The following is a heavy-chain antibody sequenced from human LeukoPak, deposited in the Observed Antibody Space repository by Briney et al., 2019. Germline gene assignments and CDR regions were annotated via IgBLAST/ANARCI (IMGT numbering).Heavy chain of an antibody. CDR3: AKSYSSSGYFDL. CDR1: GFTVSRNY. D-gene: IGHD6-6*01. J-gene: IGHJ2*01. Sequence: GGSLRLSCAASGFTVSRNYMSWVRQAPGKGLEWVAVIWYGGSNKYYADSVKGRFTISRDNSKNTLYLQMNSLRAEDTAVYYCAKSYSSSGYFDLWGRGTLVTVSS. CDR2: IWYGGSNK. V-gene: IGHV3-30*02.